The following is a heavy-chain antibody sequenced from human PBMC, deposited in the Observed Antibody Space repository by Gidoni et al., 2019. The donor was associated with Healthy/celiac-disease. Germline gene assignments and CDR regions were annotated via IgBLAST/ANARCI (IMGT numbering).Heavy chain of an antibody. D-gene: IGHD3-9*01. V-gene: IGHV3-9*01. Sequence: EVQLVASGGCLVQPGRSLRLSCAASGFTFADYAMPWVRQAPGKGLEWVSGMRWNSGSIAYADSVKGRFTISRDSAKNSWYLQMNSLRPEDTALYYCAKDKKYDILTGNFDYWGQGTLVTVSS. CDR2: MRWNSGSI. J-gene: IGHJ4*02. CDR1: GFTFADYA. CDR3: AKDKKYDILTGNFDY.